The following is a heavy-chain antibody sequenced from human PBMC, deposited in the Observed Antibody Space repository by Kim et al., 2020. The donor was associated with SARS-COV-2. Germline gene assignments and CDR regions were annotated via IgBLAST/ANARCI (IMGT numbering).Heavy chain of an antibody. V-gene: IGHV1-18*01. Sequence: ASVKVSCKASGYTFTSYGISWVRQAPGQGLEWMGWISAYNGNTNYAQKLQGRVTMTTDTSTSTAYMELRSLRSDDTAVYYCARDPVKDRGSYLSYYYGMDVWGQGTTVTVSS. CDR2: ISAYNGNT. CDR3: ARDPVKDRGSYLSYYYGMDV. D-gene: IGHD1-26*01. CDR1: GYTFTSYG. J-gene: IGHJ6*02.